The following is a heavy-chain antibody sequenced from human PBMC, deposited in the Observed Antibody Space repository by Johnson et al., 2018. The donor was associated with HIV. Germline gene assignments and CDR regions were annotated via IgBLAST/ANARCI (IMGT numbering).Heavy chain of an antibody. CDR3: ARKQWLAKISSDAFDF. D-gene: IGHD6-19*01. CDR1: GFTFSNYW. CDR2: IYSDGTST. Sequence: VQLVESGGGLVQPGGSLRLSCAASGFTFSNYWMHWVRQVPGKGLEWVSRIYSDGTSTTYADSVKGRFTISRDNAKNTLYLQMISLRAEDTAVYYCARKQWLAKISSDAFDFWGQGTMVTVSS. J-gene: IGHJ3*01. V-gene: IGHV3-74*02.